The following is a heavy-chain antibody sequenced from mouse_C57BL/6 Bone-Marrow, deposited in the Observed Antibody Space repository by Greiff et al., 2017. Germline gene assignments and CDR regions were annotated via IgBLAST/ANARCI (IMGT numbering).Heavy chain of an antibody. Sequence: EVQLQQSGAELVRPGASVKLSCTASGFNIKDYYMHWVKQRPEQGLEWIGRIDPEDGDTDYAPKFQGKAPMTADTSSNTAYLQLSSLTSEYTAVDYCTSMVTTSDWGKGTTLTVSS. CDR3: TSMVTTSD. V-gene: IGHV14-1*01. CDR1: GFNIKDYY. D-gene: IGHD2-2*01. J-gene: IGHJ2*01. CDR2: IDPEDGDT.